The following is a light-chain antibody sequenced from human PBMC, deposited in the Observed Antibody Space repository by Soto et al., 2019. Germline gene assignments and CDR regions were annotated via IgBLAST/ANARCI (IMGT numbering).Light chain of an antibody. CDR2: GVT. J-gene: IGLJ3*02. V-gene: IGLV2-8*01. Sequence: QSALTQPPSASGSPGQSVTISCTGTSNDVGGYNYVSWYQQLPGKAPKLIIYGVTKRPSGVPDRFSGSTAGNTASLTVSGLQAEDEADYYFSASASFNYWVFGGGTKLTVL. CDR1: SNDVGGYNY. CDR3: SASASFNYWV.